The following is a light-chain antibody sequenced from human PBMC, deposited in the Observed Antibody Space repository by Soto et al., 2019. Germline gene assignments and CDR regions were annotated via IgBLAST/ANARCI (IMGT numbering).Light chain of an antibody. CDR1: QSLVYSDGNTF. V-gene: IGKV2-30*01. CDR3: MQCTLWAPT. J-gene: IGKJ4*01. CDR2: NVS. Sequence: DVILTQSPLSLPVTLGQPASISCRSTQSLVYSDGNTFLNWFHQRPGQSPRRLIYNVSKRDSGVPDRFSGSGSGTVFTLNISRVEAEDVGVYYCMQCTLWAPTFGGGTKVGI.